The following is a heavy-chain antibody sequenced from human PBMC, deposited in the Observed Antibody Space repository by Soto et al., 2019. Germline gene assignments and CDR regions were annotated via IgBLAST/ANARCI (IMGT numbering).Heavy chain of an antibody. V-gene: IGHV3-33*01. CDR2: IWYDGSNK. CDR3: ARVSVGGSYYGGLDY. J-gene: IGHJ4*02. D-gene: IGHD1-26*01. Sequence: QVQLVESGGGVVQPGRSLRLSCAASGFTFSSYGMHWVRQAPGKGLEWVAVIWYDGSNKYYADSVKGRFTISRDNSKNTLYLQMKSLRAEDTAVYYCARVSVGGSYYGGLDYWGQGTLVTVSS. CDR1: GFTFSSYG.